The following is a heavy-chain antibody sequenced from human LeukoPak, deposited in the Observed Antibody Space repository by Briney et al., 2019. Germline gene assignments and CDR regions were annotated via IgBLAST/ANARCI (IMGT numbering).Heavy chain of an antibody. V-gene: IGHV3-49*04. J-gene: IGHJ4*02. D-gene: IGHD3-9*01. CDR2: IRSKAYGGTT. Sequence: GGSLRLSCAASGFTFSSYGMHWVRRAPGKGLEWVGFIRSKAYGGTTEYAASVKGRFTISRDDSKSIAYLQMNSLKTEDTAVYYCTRHPYYDILTGYYYFDYWGQGTLVTVSS. CDR1: GFTFSSYG. CDR3: TRHPYYDILTGYYYFDY.